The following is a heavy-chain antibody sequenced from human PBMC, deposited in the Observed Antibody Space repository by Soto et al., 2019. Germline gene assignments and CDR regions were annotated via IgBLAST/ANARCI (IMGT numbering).Heavy chain of an antibody. CDR1: GYTFTSYG. J-gene: IGHJ6*02. CDR2: ISAYNGNT. CDR3: ARDLRAVVAATQAYYYYGMDV. Sequence: GASVKVSCKASGYTFTSYGISWVRQAPGQGLEWVGWISAYNGNTNYAQKLQGRVTMTTDTSTSTAYMELRSLRSDDTAVYYCARDLRAVVAATQAYYYYGMDVWGQGTTVTVSS. D-gene: IGHD2-15*01. V-gene: IGHV1-18*04.